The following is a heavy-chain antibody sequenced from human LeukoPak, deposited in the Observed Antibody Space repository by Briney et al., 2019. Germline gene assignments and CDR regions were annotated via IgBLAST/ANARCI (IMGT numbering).Heavy chain of an antibody. J-gene: IGHJ3*02. CDR3: AEDMMGGYSYGVRRAFDI. D-gene: IGHD5-18*01. CDR1: GFTFDDYT. Sequence: GGSLRFSCAASGFTFDDYTLHWVRQAPGKGLEWVSLISWDGGSTYYADSVKGRFTISRDNSKNSLYLQMNSLRNEDTALYYCAEDMMGGYSYGVRRAFDIWGQGTMVTVSS. V-gene: IGHV3-43*01. CDR2: ISWDGGST.